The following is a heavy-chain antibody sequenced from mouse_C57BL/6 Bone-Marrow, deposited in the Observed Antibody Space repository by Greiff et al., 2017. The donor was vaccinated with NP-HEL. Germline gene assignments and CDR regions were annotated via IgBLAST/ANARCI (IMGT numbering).Heavy chain of an antibody. CDR1: GYTFTSHW. CDR3: SRVDYYVGSPWYFDV. CDR2: INPSSGYT. J-gene: IGHJ1*03. Sequence: QVQLQQSGAELAKPGASVKLSCKASGYTFTSHWMHWVKQRPGQGLEWIGYINPSSGYTKYNQQFKDKATLTADKASSTAYMQLSRLTYEDSAVYYCSRVDYYVGSPWYFDVWGTGTTVTVSS. V-gene: IGHV1-7*01. D-gene: IGHD1-1*01.